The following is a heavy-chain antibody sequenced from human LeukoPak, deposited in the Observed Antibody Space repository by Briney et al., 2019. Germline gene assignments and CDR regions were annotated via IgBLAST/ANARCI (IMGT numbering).Heavy chain of an antibody. V-gene: IGHV6-1*01. CDR3: TRGIAVAGAPSFDQ. Sequence: SQTLSLTCAISGDSVSSSSSVWNWIRQSPSGGLEWLGRTYHWSKWSTEYAISVKSRITINPDTSKNQFSLQLNSVTPEDTAVYCCTRGIAVAGAPSFDQWGQGTLVTVSS. D-gene: IGHD6-19*01. CDR1: GDSVSSSSSV. J-gene: IGHJ4*02. CDR2: TYHWSKWST.